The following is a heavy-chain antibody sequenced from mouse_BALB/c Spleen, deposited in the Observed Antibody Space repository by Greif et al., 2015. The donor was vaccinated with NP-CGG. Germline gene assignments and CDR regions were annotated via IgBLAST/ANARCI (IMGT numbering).Heavy chain of an antibody. CDR2: IDPSDSET. CDR3: ARTYGSEAMDY. Sequence: QVQLQQPGPQLVRPGASVKISCKASGYSFTSYWMHWVKQRPGQGLEWIGMIDPSDSETRLNQKFKDKATLTVDKSSSTAYMQLSSPTSEDSAVYYCARTYGSEAMDYWGQGTSVTVSS. D-gene: IGHD1-1*01. J-gene: IGHJ4*01. V-gene: IGHV1S127*01. CDR1: GYSFTSYW.